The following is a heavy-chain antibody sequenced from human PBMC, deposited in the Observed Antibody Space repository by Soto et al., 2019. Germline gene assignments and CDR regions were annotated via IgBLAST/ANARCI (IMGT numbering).Heavy chain of an antibody. J-gene: IGHJ3*01. CDR3: ARGGSFDV. CDR2: LTSGGSHK. CDR1: GFTFNNYG. V-gene: IGHV3-30*03. D-gene: IGHD3-16*01. Sequence: QEQVVESGGGVVQPGRSLRLSCTASGFTFNNYGLHWVRQAPGKGLEWVALLTSGGSHKFYSESVKGRFTISRDDSKNTLFLQMDSLRTEDMAVYYCARGGSFDVWGRGTLVTVS.